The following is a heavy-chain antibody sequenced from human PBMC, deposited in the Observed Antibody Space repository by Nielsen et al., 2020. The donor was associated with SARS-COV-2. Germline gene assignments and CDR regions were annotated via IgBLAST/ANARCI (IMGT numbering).Heavy chain of an antibody. V-gene: IGHV3-21*01. Sequence: GESLKISCAASGFTVNTNYISWVRQGPGKGLEWVCFISRSGSSIHYEDSVKGRFTISRDNAKDSMYLQMNSLRAEDTAVYYCALEVDGYSGYDFGHGGQGTLVTVSS. CDR2: ISRSGSSI. J-gene: IGHJ4*02. D-gene: IGHD5-12*01. CDR1: GFTVNTNY. CDR3: ALEVDGYSGYDFGH.